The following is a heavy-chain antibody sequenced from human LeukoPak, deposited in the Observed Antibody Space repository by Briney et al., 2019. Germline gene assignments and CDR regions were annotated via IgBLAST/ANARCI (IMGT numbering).Heavy chain of an antibody. CDR1: GFTFSDYY. D-gene: IGHD3-22*01. Sequence: PGGSLRLSCAASGFTFSDYYMSWIRQAPGKGLEWVSYISSSGSTIYYADSVKGRFTISRDNAKNSLYLQMNSLRAEDTAVYYCARDPPYDSSGYYDSSGIVLDYWGQGTLVTVSS. CDR2: ISSSGSTI. J-gene: IGHJ4*02. V-gene: IGHV3-11*04. CDR3: ARDPPYDSSGYYDSSGIVLDY.